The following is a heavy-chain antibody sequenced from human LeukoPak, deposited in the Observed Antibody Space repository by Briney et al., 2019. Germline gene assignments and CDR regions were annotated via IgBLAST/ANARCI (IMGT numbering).Heavy chain of an antibody. CDR1: GYTFTSYY. Sequence: EASVKVSCKASGYTFTSYYMHWVRQAPGQGLEWMGIINPSGGSTSYAQKFQGRVTMTRDMSTSTVYMELSSLRSEDTAVYYCARVRRRYYYDSSGYYYLDYWGQGTLVTVSS. V-gene: IGHV1-46*01. CDR2: INPSGGST. CDR3: ARVRRRYYYDSSGYYYLDY. D-gene: IGHD3-22*01. J-gene: IGHJ4*02.